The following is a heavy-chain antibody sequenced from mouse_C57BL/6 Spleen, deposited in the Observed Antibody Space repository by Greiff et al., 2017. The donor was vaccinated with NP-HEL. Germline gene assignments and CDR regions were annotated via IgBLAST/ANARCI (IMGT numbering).Heavy chain of an antibody. V-gene: IGHV1-61*01. Sequence: QVQLQQPGAELVRPGSSVKLSCKASGYTFTSYWMDWVKQRPGQGLEWIGNIYPSDSETHYNQKFKDKATLTVDKSSSTAYMQLSSLTSEDSAVYYCARSKGLRFAYWGQGTLVTVSA. D-gene: IGHD2-4*01. CDR1: GYTFTSYW. J-gene: IGHJ3*01. CDR3: ARSKGLRFAY. CDR2: IYPSDSET.